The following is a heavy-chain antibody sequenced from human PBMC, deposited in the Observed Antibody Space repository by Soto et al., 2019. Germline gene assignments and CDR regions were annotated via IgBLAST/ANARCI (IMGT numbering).Heavy chain of an antibody. V-gene: IGHV3-21*04. CDR3: ARSLHYYDSSGYSGY. J-gene: IGHJ4*02. Sequence: GGSLRLSCAASGFTFSAYGMPWVRQAPAKELEWVADIGTGGSYKNYADSAKGRFTISRDNAKNTLYLQMNSLRAEDTAVYYCARSLHYYDSSGYSGYWGQGTLVTVS. D-gene: IGHD3-22*01. CDR1: GFTFSAYG. CDR2: IGTGGSYK.